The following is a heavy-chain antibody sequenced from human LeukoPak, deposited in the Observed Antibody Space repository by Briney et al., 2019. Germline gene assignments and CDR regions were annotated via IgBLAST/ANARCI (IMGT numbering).Heavy chain of an antibody. D-gene: IGHD5-18*01. V-gene: IGHV3-23*01. CDR1: GFTFSSYA. J-gene: IGHJ4*02. CDR3: AKARAAMVTAY. CDR2: ISGSGAST. Sequence: GGSLRLSCAASGFTFSSYAMNWVRQAPGKGLEWVSVISGSGASTYYADSVKGRFTISRDNYKNTLYLQIESLTAEDTAVYYCAKARAAMVTAYWGQGTLVTVSS.